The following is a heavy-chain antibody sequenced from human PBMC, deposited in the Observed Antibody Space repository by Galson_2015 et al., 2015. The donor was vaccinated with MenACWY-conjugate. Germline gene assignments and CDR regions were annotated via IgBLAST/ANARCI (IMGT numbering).Heavy chain of an antibody. Sequence: SLRLSCAASGFTFSTYSMNWVRQTPEKGLEWVSYIDLGGGTIYHAASVKGRFTISRDNAKNSLYLQMNSLRVEDTAVYYCARGRTIFGAPDYWGQGTLVTVSS. J-gene: IGHJ4*02. CDR1: GFTFSTYS. V-gene: IGHV3-48*01. D-gene: IGHD3-3*01. CDR2: IDLGGGTI. CDR3: ARGRTIFGAPDY.